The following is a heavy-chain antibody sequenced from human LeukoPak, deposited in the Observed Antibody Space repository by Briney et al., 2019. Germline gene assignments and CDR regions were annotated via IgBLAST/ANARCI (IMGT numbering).Heavy chain of an antibody. Sequence: GASVKVSCKASGDTFSSYGISWVRQAPGQGLEWMGGIIPIFGTTNYAQKFQGRVTITADDSTSTAYMDLSSLTSEDTAVYYCASQKDPSNYWFDPWGQGTLVTVSS. J-gene: IGHJ5*02. CDR1: GDTFSSYG. CDR2: IIPIFGTT. CDR3: ASQKDPSNYWFDP. D-gene: IGHD3-10*01. V-gene: IGHV1-69*13.